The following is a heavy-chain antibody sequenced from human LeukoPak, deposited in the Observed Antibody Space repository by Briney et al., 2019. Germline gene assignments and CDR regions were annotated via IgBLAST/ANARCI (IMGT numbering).Heavy chain of an antibody. CDR1: GYTFTSYG. V-gene: IGHV1-18*01. Sequence: ASVKVSCKASGYTFTSYGISWVRQAPGQGLEWMGWISAYNGNTNYAQKLQGRVTMTTDTSTSIVYMELGSLRSDDTAVYYCARDRGWELGYCTGGSCYDENWFDPWGQGTLVTVSS. D-gene: IGHD2-15*01. J-gene: IGHJ5*02. CDR3: ARDRGWELGYCTGGSCYDENWFDP. CDR2: ISAYNGNT.